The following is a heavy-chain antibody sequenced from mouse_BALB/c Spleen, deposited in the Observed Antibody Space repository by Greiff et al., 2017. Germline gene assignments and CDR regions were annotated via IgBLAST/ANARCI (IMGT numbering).Heavy chain of an antibody. J-gene: IGHJ2*01. Sequence: DVMLVESGGGLVQPGGSLKLSCAASGFDFSRYWMSWVRQAPGKGLEWIGEINPDSSTINYTPSLKDKFIISRDNAKNTLYLQMSKVRSEDTALYYCARQGDYYGSSSFDYWGQGTTLTVSS. V-gene: IGHV4-1*02. CDR3: ARQGDYYGSSSFDY. D-gene: IGHD1-1*01. CDR1: GFDFSRYW. CDR2: INPDSSTI.